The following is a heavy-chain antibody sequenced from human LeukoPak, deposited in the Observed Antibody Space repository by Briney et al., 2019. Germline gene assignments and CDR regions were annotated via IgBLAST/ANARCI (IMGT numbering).Heavy chain of an antibody. V-gene: IGHV4-4*07. J-gene: IGHJ3*01. D-gene: IGHD2-15*01. Sequence: PSETLSLTCNVSGASISAYYWSWIRQSAGGRLEFIGRVYTSGSPDYNPSFKSRVTMSAVTSKNQFSLKLRSVTAADTALYYCARVGGPVPAALEDAFDLWGQGTLVTVSS. CDR1: GASISAYY. CDR3: ARVGGPVPAALEDAFDL. CDR2: VYTSGSP.